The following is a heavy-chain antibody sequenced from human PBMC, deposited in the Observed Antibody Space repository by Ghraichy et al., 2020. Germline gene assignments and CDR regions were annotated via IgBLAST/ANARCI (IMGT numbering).Heavy chain of an antibody. V-gene: IGHV6-1*01. CDR2: TYYRSKWYN. J-gene: IGHJ5*02. CDR3: ARGAESGGWYSGRGYNWFDT. CDR1: GDSVSSNTAL. D-gene: IGHD6-19*01. Sequence: SQTLSLTCAISGDSVSSNTALWNWIRQSPSRGLEWLGRTYYRSKWYNDYAVSVKSRITLNSDTSKNQFSLQLYSVTPEDTAVYYCARGAESGGWYSGRGYNWFDTWGQGTLVTVSS.